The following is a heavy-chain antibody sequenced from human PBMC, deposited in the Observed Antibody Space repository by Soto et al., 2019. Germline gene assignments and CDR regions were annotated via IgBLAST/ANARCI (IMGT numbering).Heavy chain of an antibody. Sequence: PSETLSLTCDVSSYSGATGGYWVWIRQPPGAGLEWLWCFHRSGPTYYRPSLRSRLAIYVDMSKNQVSLSLASVTAADTAIYYCINSGGLSRAESWGRGILVTVSS. CDR1: SYSGATGGY. CDR2: FHRSGPT. D-gene: IGHD1-26*01. V-gene: IGHV4-38-2*01. CDR3: INSGGLSRAES. J-gene: IGHJ5*02.